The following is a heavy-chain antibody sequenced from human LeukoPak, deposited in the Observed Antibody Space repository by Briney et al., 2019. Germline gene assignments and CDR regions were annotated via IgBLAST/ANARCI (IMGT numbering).Heavy chain of an antibody. J-gene: IGHJ5*02. CDR2: IDTDGSGT. Sequence: GGSLRLSCAASGFTFSDYWMDWVRQVPGKGLVWVSRIDTDGSGTTYADSVKGRFTISRDNAKNTLYLQLNSLRAEDTAVYYCTRDAIYCGGDCYLFDPWGQGTLVTVSS. V-gene: IGHV3-74*01. D-gene: IGHD2-21*01. CDR3: TRDAIYCGGDCYLFDP. CDR1: GFTFSDYW.